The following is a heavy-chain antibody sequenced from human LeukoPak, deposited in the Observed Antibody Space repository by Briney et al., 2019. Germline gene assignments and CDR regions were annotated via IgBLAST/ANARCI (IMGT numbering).Heavy chain of an antibody. V-gene: IGHV4-34*01. J-gene: IGHJ4*02. CDR3: ARGYDKVAAVRGSIITGAIYFDS. Sequence: TSETLSLTCAVYGGSFSGYYWSWIRQPPGKGLEWIGEINHSGNTNNSPTLKSRVTMSVDTSKNQFSLNLSSVTAADTAVYYCARGYDKVAAVRGSIITGAIYFDSWGQGTLVTVSS. CDR2: INHSGNT. CDR1: GGSFSGYY. D-gene: IGHD3-10*01.